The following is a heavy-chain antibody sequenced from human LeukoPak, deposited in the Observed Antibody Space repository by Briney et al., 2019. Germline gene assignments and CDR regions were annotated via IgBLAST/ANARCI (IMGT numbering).Heavy chain of an antibody. V-gene: IGHV1-46*01. CDR2: IYPRDGST. CDR1: GYSFTSNY. Sequence: ASVKVSCKASGYSFTSNYIHWVRQAPGQGLEWMGMIYPRDGSTSYAQRFQGRVTVTRDTSTSTVHMELSGLRSEDMAVYYCARDQEAFDYWGQGTLVTVSS. CDR3: ARDQEAFDY. J-gene: IGHJ4*02.